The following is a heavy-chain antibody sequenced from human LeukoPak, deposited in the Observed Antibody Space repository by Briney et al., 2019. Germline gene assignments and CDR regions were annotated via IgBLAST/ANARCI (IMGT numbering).Heavy chain of an antibody. Sequence: PSQTLSLTGTVSGFSISSGDYDWRGIRQPPGKGLEWIGYIDYSGSTYYNPSLKSRVTISVDTSKNQFSLKLSSVTAADTAVYYCASFCSSTSCYGGYWGQGTLVTVSS. J-gene: IGHJ4*02. CDR3: ASFCSSTSCYGGY. CDR1: GFSISSGDYD. CDR2: IDYSGST. D-gene: IGHD2-2*01. V-gene: IGHV4-30-4*01.